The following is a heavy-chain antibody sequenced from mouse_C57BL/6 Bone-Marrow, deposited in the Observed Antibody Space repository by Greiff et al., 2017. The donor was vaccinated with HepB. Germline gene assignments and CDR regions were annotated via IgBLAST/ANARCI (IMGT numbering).Heavy chain of an antibody. Sequence: ESGPGMVKPSQSLSLTCTVTGYSITSGYDWHWIRHFPGNKLEWMGYISYSGSTNYNPSLKSRISITHDTSKNHFFLKLNSVTTEDTATYYCARSSYYREYFDVWGTGTTVTVSS. CDR1: GYSITSGYD. CDR2: ISYSGST. CDR3: ARSSYYREYFDV. J-gene: IGHJ1*03. D-gene: IGHD2-12*01. V-gene: IGHV3-1*01.